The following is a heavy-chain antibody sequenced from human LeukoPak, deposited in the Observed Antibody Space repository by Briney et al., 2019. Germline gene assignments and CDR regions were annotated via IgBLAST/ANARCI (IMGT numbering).Heavy chain of an antibody. J-gene: IGHJ4*02. V-gene: IGHV3-30*02. CDR3: ARGYCSGGSCYSDY. CDR2: IRSDGSNK. CDR1: GFTFGSYG. Sequence: HPGGSLRLSCAASGFTFGSYGMHWVRQAPGKGLEWVTFIRSDGSNKYYADSVKGRFTISRDNSKNTLYLRMNTLIADDTAVYYCARGYCSGGSCYSDYWGQGTLVTVSS. D-gene: IGHD2-15*01.